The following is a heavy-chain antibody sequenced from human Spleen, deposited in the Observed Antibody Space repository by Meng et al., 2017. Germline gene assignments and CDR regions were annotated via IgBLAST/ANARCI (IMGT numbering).Heavy chain of an antibody. Sequence: ASVKVSCKASGGTFSSYAISWVRQAPGQGLEWMGWISAYNGNTNYAQKLQGRVTMTTDTSTSTAYMELRSLRSDDTAVYYCARDPVLRFYDYYYYGMDVWGQGTMVTVSS. CDR3: ARDPVLRFYDYYYYGMDV. V-gene: IGHV1-18*01. CDR1: GGTFSSYA. CDR2: ISAYNGNT. J-gene: IGHJ6*02. D-gene: IGHD3-3*01.